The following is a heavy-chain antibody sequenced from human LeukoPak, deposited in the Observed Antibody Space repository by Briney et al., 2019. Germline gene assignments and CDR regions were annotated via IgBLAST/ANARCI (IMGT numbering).Heavy chain of an antibody. CDR3: ARDLQDSSGYYYYYYMDV. CDR2: IRYDGGNK. D-gene: IGHD3-22*01. J-gene: IGHJ6*03. Sequence: PGGSLRLSCAASGFTFSSYGMHWVRQAPDKGLEWVAFIRYDGGNKYYADSVKGRFTISRDNAKNSLYLQMNSLRAEDTAVYYCARDLQDSSGYYYYYYMDVWGKGTTVTVSS. V-gene: IGHV3-30*02. CDR1: GFTFSSYG.